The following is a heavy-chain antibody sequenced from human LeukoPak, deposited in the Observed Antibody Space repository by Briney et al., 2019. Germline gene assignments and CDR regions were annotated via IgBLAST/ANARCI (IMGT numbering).Heavy chain of an antibody. V-gene: IGHV3-30*03. CDR3: AGSADYYDSSGPGTDWFDP. CDR1: GFTFSSYG. D-gene: IGHD3-22*01. J-gene: IGHJ5*02. CDR2: ISYDGSNK. Sequence: GRSLRLSCVASGFTFSSYGMHWVRQAPGKGLEWVAVISYDGSNKYYADSVKGRFTISRDNSKNTLYLQMNSLRAEDTAVYYCAGSADYYDSSGPGTDWFDPWGQGTLVTVSS.